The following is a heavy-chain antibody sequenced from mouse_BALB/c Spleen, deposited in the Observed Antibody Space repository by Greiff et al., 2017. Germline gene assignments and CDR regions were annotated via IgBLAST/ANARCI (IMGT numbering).Heavy chain of an antibody. D-gene: IGHD2-3*01. V-gene: IGHV1-5*01. J-gene: IGHJ3*01. Sequence: VQLQQSGTVLARPGASVKMSCKASGYTFTSYWMHWVKQRPGQGLEWIGAIYPGNSDTSYNQKFKGKAKLTAVTSTSTAYMELSSLTTEDSAVYYCTRQGYDGNYPWFAYWGQGTLVTVSA. CDR1: GYTFTSYW. CDR2: IYPGNSDT. CDR3: TRQGYDGNYPWFAY.